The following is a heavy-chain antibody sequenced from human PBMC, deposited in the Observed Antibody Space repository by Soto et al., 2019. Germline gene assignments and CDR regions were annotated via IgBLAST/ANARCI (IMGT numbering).Heavy chain of an antibody. CDR1: GFTFSSYA. CDR3: ATQTARLAELGN. CDR2: ISGSGGST. V-gene: IGHV3-23*04. Sequence: EVQLVESGGGLVQPGGSLRLSCAASGFTFSSYAMSWVRQAPGKGLEWVSAISGSGGSTYYADSVKGRFNISRDNSKNTLYLQMNSVRAEDTAVYYCATQTARLAELGNWGQGTLVTVSS. J-gene: IGHJ4*02. D-gene: IGHD6-6*01.